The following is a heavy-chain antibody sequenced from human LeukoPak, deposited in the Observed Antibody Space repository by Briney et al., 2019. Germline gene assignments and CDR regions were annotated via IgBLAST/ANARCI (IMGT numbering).Heavy chain of an antibody. CDR1: GGSISSYY. Sequence: SETLSLTCTVSGGSISSYYWNWIRQPPGKGLEWIGYIYYSGSTNYSPSLKSRVTISLDTSKNQFSLEVNSVTAADTAVYYCARGGIGELLEHNFDYWGQGTLVTVSS. V-gene: IGHV4-59*01. D-gene: IGHD3-10*01. CDR2: IYYSGST. CDR3: ARGGIGELLEHNFDY. J-gene: IGHJ4*02.